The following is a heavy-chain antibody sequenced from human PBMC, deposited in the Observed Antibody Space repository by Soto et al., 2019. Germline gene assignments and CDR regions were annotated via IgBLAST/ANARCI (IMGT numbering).Heavy chain of an antibody. CDR2: ISDDGVSK. D-gene: IGHD3-10*01. Sequence: GGSLRLSCVASGFTFSNYGMHWVRQAPGKGLEWVAAISDDGVSKYYAGSVQGRFTISRDNSESAVFLQMNSLRPDDTALYFCARAYYFGSGTSYTLYYWGQGTQVTVSS. CDR1: GFTFSNYG. CDR3: ARAYYFGSGTSYTLYY. J-gene: IGHJ4*02. V-gene: IGHV3-30*03.